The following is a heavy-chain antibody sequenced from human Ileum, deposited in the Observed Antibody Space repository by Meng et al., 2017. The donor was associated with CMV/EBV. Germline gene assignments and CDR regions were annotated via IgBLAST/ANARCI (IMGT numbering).Heavy chain of an antibody. D-gene: IGHD2-8*01. CDR1: GFTFSSYE. J-gene: IGHJ4*02. Sequence: GESLKISCAASGFTFSSYEMNWVRQAPGKGLEWISHISSSGSTIYYADSVKGRFTISRDNTKNSLYLQINSLRAEDTAVYYCANMVYALTFDSWGQGTLVTVSS. CDR2: ISSSGSTI. CDR3: ANMVYALTFDS. V-gene: IGHV3-48*03.